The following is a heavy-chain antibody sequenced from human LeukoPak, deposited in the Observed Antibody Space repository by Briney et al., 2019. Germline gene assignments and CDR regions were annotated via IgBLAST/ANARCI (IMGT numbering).Heavy chain of an antibody. V-gene: IGHV3-7*01. CDR1: GFTFTNYW. CDR3: ARLREIPVFGVVTKSTSYFDY. CDR2: IKQDRSEK. D-gene: IGHD3-3*01. J-gene: IGHJ4*02. Sequence: GGSLRLSCAASGFTFTNYWMSWVRQAPGKGLELVASIKQDRSEKYYVDSVKGRFTISRDNAKNSLYLQMNSLRAEDTAVYYCARLREIPVFGVVTKSTSYFDYWGQGTLVTVSS.